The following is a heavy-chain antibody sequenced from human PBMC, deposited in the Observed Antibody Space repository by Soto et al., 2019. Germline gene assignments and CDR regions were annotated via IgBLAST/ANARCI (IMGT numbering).Heavy chain of an antibody. J-gene: IGHJ6*02. Sequence: QVQLVQSGAEVKKPGSSVKVSCKASGGTFSSYAISWVRQAPGQGLEWMGGIIPIFGTANYAQKFQGRVTVTGDKSPSTGYMGLGRLRSEGKAVDYCARDRGGGYGDYVYSRPYYYGMDVWGQGTTVTVSS. CDR1: GGTFSSYA. D-gene: IGHD4-17*01. CDR3: ARDRGGGYGDYVYSRPYYYGMDV. CDR2: IIPIFGTA. V-gene: IGHV1-69*06.